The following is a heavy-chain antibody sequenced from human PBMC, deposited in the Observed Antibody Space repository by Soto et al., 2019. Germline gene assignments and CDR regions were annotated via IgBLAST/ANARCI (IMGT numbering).Heavy chain of an antibody. CDR2: IFPIFGTA. V-gene: IGHV1-69*13. Sequence: SVKVSCKASGGTFSSYAISWVRQAPGQGLEWMGGIFPIFGTANYAQKFQGRVTITADESTSTAYMELSSLRSEDTAVYYCARDRSTVVXYYGMDVWGQGTTVTVSS. J-gene: IGHJ6*02. CDR1: GGTFSSYA. D-gene: IGHD4-17*01. CDR3: ARDRSTVVXYYGMDV.